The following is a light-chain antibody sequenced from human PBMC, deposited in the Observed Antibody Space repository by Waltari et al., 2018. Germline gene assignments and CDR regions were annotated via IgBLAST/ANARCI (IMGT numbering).Light chain of an antibody. V-gene: IGLV2-14*03. J-gene: IGLJ2*01. Sequence: QSALTQPASVSGSPGQSITISCTGTSSDVGDYNYVSWYQPHPGKAPKLIIFDVSNRPSGVSNHFSGSKSGDTASLTISGLQAEDEADYYCSSYTSSSTYVVFGGGTKLTVL. CDR1: SSDVGDYNY. CDR3: SSYTSSSTYVV. CDR2: DVS.